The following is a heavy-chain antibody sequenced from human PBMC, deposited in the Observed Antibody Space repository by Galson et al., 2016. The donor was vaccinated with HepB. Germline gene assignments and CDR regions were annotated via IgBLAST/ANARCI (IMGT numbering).Heavy chain of an antibody. CDR3: ARGGFRFGELSWFDP. CDR1: GDSITSYY. V-gene: IGHV4-59*01. J-gene: IGHJ5*02. CDR2: MYYIGST. Sequence: SETLSLTCTVSGDSITSYYWSWIRQPPGQGLEWVGNMYYIGSTTYNPSLKSRVTISIDTSKNQFSLKLSSVTAADTAVYYCARGGFRFGELSWFDPWGQGTLVIVSS. D-gene: IGHD3-10*01.